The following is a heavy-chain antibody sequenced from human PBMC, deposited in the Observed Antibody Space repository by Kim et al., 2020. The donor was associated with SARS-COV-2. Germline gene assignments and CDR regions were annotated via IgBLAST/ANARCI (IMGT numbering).Heavy chain of an antibody. CDR1: GFTFSNAW. J-gene: IGHJ6*02. V-gene: IGHV3-15*01. CDR2: IKSKTDGGTT. D-gene: IGHD6-13*01. Sequence: GGSLRLSCAASGFTFSNAWMSWVRQAPGKGLEWVGRIKSKTDGGTTDYAAPVKGRFTISRDDSKNTLYLQMNSLKTEDTAVYYCTTDPPAAAGPYYYYYGMDVWGQGTTVTVSS. CDR3: TTDPPAAAGPYYYYYGMDV.